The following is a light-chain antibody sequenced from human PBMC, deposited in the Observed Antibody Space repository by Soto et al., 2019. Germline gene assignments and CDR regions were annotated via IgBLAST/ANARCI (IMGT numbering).Light chain of an antibody. J-gene: IGLJ2*01. V-gene: IGLV2-23*03. CDR2: EGS. CDR3: CSYAGSSTFEL. CDR1: SSDGGTYNL. Sequence: QSALTQPASVSGSPGQSITISCTGSSSDGGTYNLVSWYQQHPGKAPKLMMYEGSKRPSGVSNRFSGSKSGNTASLTISGLQADYYGCSYAGSSTFELFGGGTKLTVL.